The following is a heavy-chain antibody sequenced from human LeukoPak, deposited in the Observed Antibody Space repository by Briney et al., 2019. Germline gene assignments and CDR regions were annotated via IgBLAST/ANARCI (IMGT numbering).Heavy chain of an antibody. CDR2: IYYSGST. D-gene: IGHD3-10*01. Sequence: SETLSLTCTVSGGSISSYYWSWIRQPPGKGLEWIGYIYYSGSTNYNPSLKSRVTISVDTSKNQFSLKLSSVTAADTAVYYCAASPYYGSGSYYEAPFDYWGRGTLVTVSS. CDR1: GGSISSYY. V-gene: IGHV4-59*01. CDR3: AASPYYGSGSYYEAPFDY. J-gene: IGHJ4*02.